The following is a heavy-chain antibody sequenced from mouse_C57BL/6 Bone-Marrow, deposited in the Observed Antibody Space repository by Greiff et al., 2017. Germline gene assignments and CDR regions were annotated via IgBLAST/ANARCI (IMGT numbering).Heavy chain of an antibody. CDR1: GFTFSNYW. D-gene: IGHD3-1*01. CDR2: IRLKSDNYAT. V-gene: IGHV6-3*01. J-gene: IGHJ2*01. CDR3: TGRGNYGDY. Sequence: EVHLVQSGGGLVQPGGSMKLSCIASGFTFSNYWMNWVRQSPEQGLEWVAQIRLKSDNYATDYAESVKGRFTISSDDSKSSVYLQMNNLRAEDTGIYYCTGRGNYGDYWGQGTTLTVSS.